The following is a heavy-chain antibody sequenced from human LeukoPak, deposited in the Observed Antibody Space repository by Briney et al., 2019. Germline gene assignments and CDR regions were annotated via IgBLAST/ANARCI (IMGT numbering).Heavy chain of an antibody. CDR3: ASVVRYYYYMDV. D-gene: IGHD3-10*01. Sequence: SETLSLTCTVSGASISSYYWTWIRQPPGKGLERIGYIYYSGSTNYNPSLKSRVTISVDTSKNQFSLKLSSVTAADTAVYYCASVVRYYYYMDVWGKGTTVTVSS. CDR2: IYYSGST. J-gene: IGHJ6*03. V-gene: IGHV4-59*01. CDR1: GASISSYY.